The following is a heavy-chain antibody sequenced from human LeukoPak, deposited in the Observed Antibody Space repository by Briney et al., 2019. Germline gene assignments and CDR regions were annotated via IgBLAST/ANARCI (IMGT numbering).Heavy chain of an antibody. CDR1: GGSFSGYY. J-gene: IGHJ4*02. D-gene: IGHD6-6*01. CDR2: INHSGST. Sequence: PSETLSLTCAVYGGSFSGYYWSWIRQPPGKGLEWIGEINHSGSTNYNPSLKSRVTISVDTSKNQFSLKLRSVTAADMAVYYCARSRYSSSPARRWGQGTLVTVSS. CDR3: ARSRYSSSPARR. V-gene: IGHV4-34*01.